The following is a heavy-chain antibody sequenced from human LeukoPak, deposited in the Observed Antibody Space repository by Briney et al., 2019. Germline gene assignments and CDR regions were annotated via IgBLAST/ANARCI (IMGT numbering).Heavy chain of an antibody. CDR3: ARDFGYCSSTSCYRDYYYYMDV. V-gene: IGHV1-46*03. Sequence: ASVKVSCKASGYTFTSYYMHWVRRAPGQGLEWIGIINPSGGSTSYAQKFQGRVTMTRDTSTSTVYMELSSLRSEDTAVYYCARDFGYCSSTSCYRDYYYYMDVWGKGTTVTVSS. CDR1: GYTFTSYY. J-gene: IGHJ6*03. D-gene: IGHD2-2*03. CDR2: INPSGGST.